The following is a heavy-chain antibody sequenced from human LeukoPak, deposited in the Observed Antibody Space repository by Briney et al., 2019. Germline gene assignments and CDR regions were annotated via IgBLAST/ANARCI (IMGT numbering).Heavy chain of an antibody. CDR3: AREHDTLTGFSFDS. CDR1: GYTFTSYG. V-gene: IGHV1-3*01. D-gene: IGHD3-9*01. J-gene: IGHJ4*02. Sequence: ASVKVSCKASGYTFTSYGISWVRRAPGQGLEWMGWINAGNGNTKYSQKYQGRVTITRDTSASTAYMELSSLRSEDTAVYYCAREHDTLTGFSFDSWGQGTLLTVSP. CDR2: INAGNGNT.